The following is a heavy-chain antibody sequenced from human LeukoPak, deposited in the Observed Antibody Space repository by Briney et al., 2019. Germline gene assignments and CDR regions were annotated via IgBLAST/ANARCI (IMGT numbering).Heavy chain of an antibody. J-gene: IGHJ4*02. D-gene: IGHD3-3*01. Sequence: SQTLSLTCTVSGGSISSGGYYWSWIRQPPGKGLEWIGYIYHSGSTYYNPSLKSRVTISVDRSKNQFSLKLSSVTAADTAVYYCARADFWSGRIYYFDYWGQGTLVTVSS. CDR2: IYHSGST. V-gene: IGHV4-30-2*01. CDR1: GGSISSGGYY. CDR3: ARADFWSGRIYYFDY.